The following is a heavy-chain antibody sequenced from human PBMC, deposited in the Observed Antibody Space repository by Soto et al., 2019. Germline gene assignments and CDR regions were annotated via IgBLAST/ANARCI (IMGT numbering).Heavy chain of an antibody. CDR1: GGTFSSYA. V-gene: IGHV1-69*13. CDR3: ARGVLPTGHKNWFDP. Sequence: SVKVSCKASGGTFSSYAISWVRQAPGQGLEWMGGIIPIFGTANYAQKFQGRVTITADESTSTAYMELSSPRSEDTAVYYCARGVLPTGHKNWFDPWGQGTLVTVSS. J-gene: IGHJ5*02. CDR2: IIPIFGTA. D-gene: IGHD3-10*01.